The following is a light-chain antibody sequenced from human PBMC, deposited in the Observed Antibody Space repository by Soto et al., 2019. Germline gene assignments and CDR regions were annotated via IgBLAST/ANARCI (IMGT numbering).Light chain of an antibody. J-gene: IGLJ1*01. V-gene: IGLV1-44*01. CDR2: NNN. CDR1: SSNIGSNT. Sequence: QSVLTQPPSASGTPGQRVTISCSGSSSNIGSNTINWYQQLPGTAPRLLIYNNNQRPSGVPDRFSGSESGTSASLAISGLQSEDEADYYCAAWDDSLNGDVFGTGTKLTVL. CDR3: AAWDDSLNGDV.